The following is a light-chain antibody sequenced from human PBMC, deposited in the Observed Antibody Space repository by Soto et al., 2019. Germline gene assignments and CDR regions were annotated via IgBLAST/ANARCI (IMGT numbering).Light chain of an antibody. V-gene: IGLV1-47*01. CDR1: SSNIGSNY. CDR3: AAWDNSIVV. J-gene: IGLJ2*01. Sequence: QSVLTQPPSASGTPGQRVTISFAGSSSNIGSNYVYWYQQLPGTAPKLLIYRNNQRPSGVPDRFSGSKSGTSAPLAISGLRSEDEADYYSAAWDNSIVVFGGGTKLTVL. CDR2: RNN.